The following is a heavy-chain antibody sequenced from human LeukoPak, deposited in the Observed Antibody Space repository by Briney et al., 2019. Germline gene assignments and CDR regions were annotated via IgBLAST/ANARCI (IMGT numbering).Heavy chain of an antibody. V-gene: IGHV1-46*01. D-gene: IGHD3-10*01. Sequence: ASVKVSCKASGYTFTSYYMHWVRQAPGQGLEWMGIINPSGGSTSYAQKFQGRVTMTRNTSTSTAYMELSSLRSEDTAVYYCARDQLWFGELLYMLDYWGQGTLVTVSS. J-gene: IGHJ4*02. CDR3: ARDQLWFGELLYMLDY. CDR1: GYTFTSYY. CDR2: INPSGGST.